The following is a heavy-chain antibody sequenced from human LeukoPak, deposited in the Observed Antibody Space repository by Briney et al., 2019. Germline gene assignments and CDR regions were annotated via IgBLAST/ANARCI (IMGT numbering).Heavy chain of an antibody. D-gene: IGHD3-22*01. CDR3: ARPGDSGYFDY. Sequence: KTSETLSLTCTVSGGSISSSSYYWGWIRQPPGKGLEWIGSIYYSGSTYYNPSLKSRVTISVDTSKNQFSLKLSSVTAADTAVYYCARPGDSGYFDYWGQGTLVTVSS. J-gene: IGHJ4*02. CDR2: IYYSGST. CDR1: GGSISSSSYY. V-gene: IGHV4-39*01.